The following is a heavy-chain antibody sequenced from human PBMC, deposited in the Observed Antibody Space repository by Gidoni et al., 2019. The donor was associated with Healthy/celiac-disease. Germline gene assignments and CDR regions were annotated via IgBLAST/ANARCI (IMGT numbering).Heavy chain of an antibody. J-gene: IGHJ4*02. V-gene: IGHV4-30-4*01. CDR3: AREPDRKGYFDY. CDR2: IYYSGST. CDR1: GGSISSVDYY. Sequence: QVHLQESGPGLVKPSQTLSLTCTVSGGSISSVDYYWSWIRQPPGKGLEWIGYIYYSGSTYYNPSLKSRVTRSVDTSKNQFSRKLSSVNAADTAVYYCAREPDRKGYFDYWGQGTLVTVSS.